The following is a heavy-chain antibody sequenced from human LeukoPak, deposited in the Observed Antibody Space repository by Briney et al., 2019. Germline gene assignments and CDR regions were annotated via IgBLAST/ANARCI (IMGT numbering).Heavy chain of an antibody. Sequence: ASVKVSCKASGYTFTSYGISWVRQAPGQGLEWMGWISAYNGNTNYAQKLQGRVTITTDTSTSTAYMELRSLRSDDTAVYYCARSLQAIAVAGSAFDIWGQGTMVTVSS. CDR3: ARSLQAIAVAGSAFDI. CDR2: ISAYNGNT. CDR1: GYTFTSYG. D-gene: IGHD6-19*01. V-gene: IGHV1-18*01. J-gene: IGHJ3*02.